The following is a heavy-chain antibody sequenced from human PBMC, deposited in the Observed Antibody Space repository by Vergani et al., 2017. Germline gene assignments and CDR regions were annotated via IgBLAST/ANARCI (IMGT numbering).Heavy chain of an antibody. CDR2: ISPDGFST. CDR3: ARDRLELYCGGDCNILGAFDI. D-gene: IGHD2-21*01. Sequence: QVQLVQSGAEVGKPGASVKISCKASGYTFTAYYIHWVRQAPEQGLEWVGVISPDGFSTFYAQKFQGRVTITRDTSTSTVYVEVTSLRSDDTAVYYCARDRLELYCGGDCNILGAFDIWGQGTMVTVSS. V-gene: IGHV1-46*01. J-gene: IGHJ3*02. CDR1: GYTFTAYY.